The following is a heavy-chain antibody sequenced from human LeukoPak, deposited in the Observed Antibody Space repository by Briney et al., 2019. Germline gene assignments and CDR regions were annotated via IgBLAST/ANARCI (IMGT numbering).Heavy chain of an antibody. Sequence: GGSLRLSCAASGFTFSSYSMNWVRQAPGKGLEWVSSISSSSSYIYYADSVKGRFTISRDNAKNSLYLQMNSLRAEDTAVYYCARDGIAAAGIESLDAFDIWGQGTMVTASS. CDR3: ARDGIAAAGIESLDAFDI. J-gene: IGHJ3*02. D-gene: IGHD6-13*01. V-gene: IGHV3-21*01. CDR2: ISSSSSYI. CDR1: GFTFSSYS.